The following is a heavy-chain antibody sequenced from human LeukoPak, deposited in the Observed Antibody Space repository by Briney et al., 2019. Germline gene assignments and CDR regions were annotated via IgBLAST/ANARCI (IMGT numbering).Heavy chain of an antibody. CDR3: ARYCSSTSCYVRLDY. D-gene: IGHD2-2*01. J-gene: IGHJ4*02. V-gene: IGHV3-11*04. Sequence: GGSLRLSCAASGFTFSDYYMSWIRQAPGKGLEWVSYISSSGSTIYYAGSVKGRFTISRDNAKNSLYLQMNSLRAEDTAVYYCARYCSSTSCYVRLDYWGQGTLVTVSS. CDR1: GFTFSDYY. CDR2: ISSSGSTI.